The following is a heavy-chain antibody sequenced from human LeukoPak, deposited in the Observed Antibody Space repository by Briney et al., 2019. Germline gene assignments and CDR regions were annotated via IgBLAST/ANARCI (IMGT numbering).Heavy chain of an antibody. CDR3: NTLYCSSTSRN. Sequence: GGSLRLSCAASGLAFSNAWMSWVRQAPGKGLEWVGRIKTKTDGGTTDYAAPVKGRFTISRDDSKNTVYLQMNSLQTEDTAVYYCNTLYCSSTSRNWGQGTLVTVPS. J-gene: IGHJ4*02. V-gene: IGHV3-15*05. CDR1: GLAFSNAW. D-gene: IGHD2-2*01. CDR2: IKTKTDGGTT.